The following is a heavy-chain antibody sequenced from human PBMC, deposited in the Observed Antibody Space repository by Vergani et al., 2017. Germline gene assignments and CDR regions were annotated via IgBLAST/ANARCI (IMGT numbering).Heavy chain of an antibody. D-gene: IGHD3-22*01. V-gene: IGHV3-23*01. CDR1: GFTFSSYA. J-gene: IGHJ6*02. CDR2: ISGSGGST. Sequence: EVQLLESGGGLVQPGGSLRLSCAASGFTFSSYAMSWVRQAPGKGLEWVSAISGSGGSTYYADSVKGRFTISRDNSKNTRYLQMNSLRAEDTAVYYCAKVGVGYYDSSGYPDYYYYYGMDVWGQGTTVTVSS. CDR3: AKVGVGYYDSSGYPDYYYYYGMDV.